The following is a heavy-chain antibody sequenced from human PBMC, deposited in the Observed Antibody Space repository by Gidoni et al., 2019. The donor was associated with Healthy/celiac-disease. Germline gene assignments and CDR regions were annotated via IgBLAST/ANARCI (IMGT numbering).Heavy chain of an antibody. CDR2: ISWDGGST. V-gene: IGHV3-43*01. CDR1: GSTCDAYT. D-gene: IGHD6-13*01. Sequence: DVQLVESGGVVVQPGGSLRLSCAAYGSTCDAYTRHWVRQAPGKGLEWVSLISWDGGSTYYADSVKVRFTISRDNSKNSLYLQMNSLRTEDTALYYCAKDGVIAAAGTAFDYWGQGTLVTVSS. CDR3: AKDGVIAAAGTAFDY. J-gene: IGHJ4*02.